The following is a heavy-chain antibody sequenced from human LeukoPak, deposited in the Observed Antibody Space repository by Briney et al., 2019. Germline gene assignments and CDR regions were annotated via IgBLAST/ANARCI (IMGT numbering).Heavy chain of an antibody. CDR3: AKDAGSDGTFDY. V-gene: IGHV3-30*18. D-gene: IGHD2-21*02. CDR2: ISYDGSNK. CDR1: GFTFSSYG. Sequence: GGSLRLSCAASGFTFSSYGMHWVRQAPGKGLEWVAVISYDGSNKYFADSVKGRFTISRDNPKNTLYLQMNSLRAEDTAVYYCAKDAGSDGTFDYWGQGTLVTVSS. J-gene: IGHJ4*02.